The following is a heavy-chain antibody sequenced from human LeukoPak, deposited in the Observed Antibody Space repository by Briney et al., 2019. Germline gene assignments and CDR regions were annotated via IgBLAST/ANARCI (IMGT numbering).Heavy chain of an antibody. V-gene: IGHV5-51*01. CDR2: IYPGDSDT. J-gene: IGHJ4*02. CDR3: ASSYYYDSSGYLPAFDY. CDR1: GYSFTSYW. Sequence: GESLKISCKGSGYSFTSYWIGWVRQMPGKGLEWMGIIYPGDSDTRYSPSFQGQVTISADKSISTAYLQWSSLKASDTAMYYCASSYYYDSSGYLPAFDYWGQGTLVTVSS. D-gene: IGHD3-22*01.